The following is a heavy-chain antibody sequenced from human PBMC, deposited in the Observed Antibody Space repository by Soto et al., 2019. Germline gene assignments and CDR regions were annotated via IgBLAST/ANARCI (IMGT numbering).Heavy chain of an antibody. Sequence: EVHLVESGGGLVQPGGSLRLSCAASGFTFNNYEMKWVRQAPVRGLEWVSGISYFGSPIYYADSVKGRFIISRDNAKNSMYLEMNSVRAEDTGVYYCVRYWGGGYIDTWGQGNLVTVSS. CDR3: VRYWGGGYIDT. V-gene: IGHV3-48*03. CDR1: GFTFNNYE. D-gene: IGHD2-21*01. CDR2: ISYFGSPI. J-gene: IGHJ5*02.